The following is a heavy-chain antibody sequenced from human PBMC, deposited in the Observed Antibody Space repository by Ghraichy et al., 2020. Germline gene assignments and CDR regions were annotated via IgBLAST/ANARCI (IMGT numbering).Heavy chain of an antibody. Sequence: GESLNISCGASGFTFSSYWMHWVRQAPGKGLVWVSRINSDGRSTTYADSVKGRFTISRDNAKNTLYLQMNSLRDEDTAVYYCARDGQTVRGVRTFYSMDVWGKGTTVTVSS. V-gene: IGHV3-74*01. D-gene: IGHD3-10*01. CDR3: ARDGQTVRGVRTFYSMDV. CDR1: GFTFSSYW. J-gene: IGHJ6*03. CDR2: INSDGRST.